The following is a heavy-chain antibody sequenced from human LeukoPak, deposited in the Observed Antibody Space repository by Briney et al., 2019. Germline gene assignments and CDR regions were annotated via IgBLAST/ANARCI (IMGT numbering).Heavy chain of an antibody. CDR3: ARLDNSGYYTLDV. V-gene: IGHV4-39*02. CDR2: INHSGST. Sequence: SETLSLTCTVSGGSISSGSYSWGWIRQPPGKGLEWIGEINHSGSTNYNPSLKSRVTISVDTSTNHFSLKLNSVTAADTAVYYCARLDNSGYYTLDVWGQGTTVTVSS. D-gene: IGHD3-22*01. J-gene: IGHJ6*02. CDR1: GGSISSGSYS.